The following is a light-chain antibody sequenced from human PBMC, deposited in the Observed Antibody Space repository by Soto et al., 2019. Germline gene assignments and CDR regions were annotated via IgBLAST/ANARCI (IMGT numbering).Light chain of an antibody. CDR3: QQSYSNPRS. V-gene: IGKV1-39*01. Sequence: DIQMTQSPSSLSASVGDRVNITCRASQSISSYLTGYQQKPGKAHKLLIYAASSLPSGVPSRFSGSGSGTDFTLTSSSLQPEDFATYYCQQSYSNPRSFGQGTKVDIK. CDR1: QSISSY. J-gene: IGKJ1*01. CDR2: AAS.